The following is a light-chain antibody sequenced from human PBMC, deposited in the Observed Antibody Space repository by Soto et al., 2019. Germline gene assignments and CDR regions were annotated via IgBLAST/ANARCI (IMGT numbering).Light chain of an antibody. CDR3: LQRSIGFT. Sequence: EIVLTQSPGTLSLSPGERATLSCRASQSVSNNYLAWYQQKPGQAPRLLIYGASNRATGIPDRFSGSGSGTDFTLTISRLEPEDFAVYHCLQRSIGFTFGPGTKVDIK. V-gene: IGKV3D-20*02. CDR2: GAS. CDR1: QSVSNNY. J-gene: IGKJ3*01.